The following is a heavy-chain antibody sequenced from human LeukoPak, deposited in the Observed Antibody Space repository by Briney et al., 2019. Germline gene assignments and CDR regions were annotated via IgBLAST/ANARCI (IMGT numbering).Heavy chain of an antibody. CDR3: ARWVYGSRSYLGAFDI. J-gene: IGHJ3*02. Sequence: SETLSLTCAVYGGSFSGYYWSWLRQPPGKGLEWVGEINHSGGTNDNPSLKSRVTISLDTSKNQFSLKLSSVTAADTAVYYCARWVYGSRSYLGAFDIWGPGTMVTVSS. CDR1: GGSFSGYY. CDR2: INHSGGT. V-gene: IGHV4-34*01. D-gene: IGHD3-10*01.